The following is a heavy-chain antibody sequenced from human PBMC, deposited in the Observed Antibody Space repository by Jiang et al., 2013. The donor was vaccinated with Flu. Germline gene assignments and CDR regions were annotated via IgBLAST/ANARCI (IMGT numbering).Heavy chain of an antibody. D-gene: IGHD6-19*01. CDR2: IIPILGIA. CDR3: ARAPRIAVAGGRSGFDP. V-gene: IGHV1-69*04. J-gene: IGHJ5*02. Sequence: GAEVKKPGSSVKVSCKASGGTFSSYAISWVRQAPGQGLEWMGRIIPILGIANYAQKFQGRVTITADKSTSTAYMELSSLRSEDTAVYYCARAPRIAVAGGRSGFDPWGQGTLVTVSS. CDR1: GGTFSSYA.